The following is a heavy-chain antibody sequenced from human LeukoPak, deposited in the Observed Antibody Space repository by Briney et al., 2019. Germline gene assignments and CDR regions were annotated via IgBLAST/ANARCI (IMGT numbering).Heavy chain of an antibody. CDR1: GFTFSDYS. CDR3: VRDPDALDF. CDR2: IRSSGSPI. J-gene: IGHJ4*02. Sequence: GGSLRLSRAASGFTFSDYSMNWVRQAPGKGLEWVAYIRSSGSPIYYADSVKGRFTISRDNAKNSLYLQMNSLRDEDTAVYYCVRDPDALDFWGQGTPVTVSS. V-gene: IGHV3-48*02.